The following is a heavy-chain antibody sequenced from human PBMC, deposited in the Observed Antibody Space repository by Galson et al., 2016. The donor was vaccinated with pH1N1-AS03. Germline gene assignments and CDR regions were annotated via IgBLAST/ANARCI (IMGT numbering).Heavy chain of an antibody. D-gene: IGHD1-7*01. CDR3: AGGAGLEANLNF. Sequence: SETLSLTCNVSGDSVTNSYWSWIRQSPGKGLEWIGHRFYSLSPDYNPSLKSRVPILVDTSKNQFSLKLMSVSAADTAVYFCAGGAGLEANLNFWGPGTLVTVSS. CDR1: GDSVTNSY. V-gene: IGHV4-59*02. CDR2: RFYSLSP. J-gene: IGHJ4*02.